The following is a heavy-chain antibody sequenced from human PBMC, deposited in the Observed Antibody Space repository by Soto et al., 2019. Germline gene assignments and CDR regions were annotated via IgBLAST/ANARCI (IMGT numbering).Heavy chain of an antibody. Sequence: GASVKVSCKASGYTFTSYGIGWVRQAPGQGLEWMGWISAYNGNTNYAQKLQGRVTMTTDTSTSTAYMELRSLRSDDTAVYYCARDRVSGWYNDAFDIWGQGTMVTVSS. D-gene: IGHD6-19*01. V-gene: IGHV1-18*01. CDR1: GYTFTSYG. CDR2: ISAYNGNT. J-gene: IGHJ3*02. CDR3: ARDRVSGWYNDAFDI.